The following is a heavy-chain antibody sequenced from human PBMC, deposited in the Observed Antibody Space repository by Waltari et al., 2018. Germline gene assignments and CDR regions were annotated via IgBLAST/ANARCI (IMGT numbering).Heavy chain of an antibody. D-gene: IGHD4-17*01. CDR3: ARGAPYGDYLPCDY. CDR1: GYTFTRYG. V-gene: IGHV1-18*04. J-gene: IGHJ4*02. CDR2: VSPHNGDT. Sequence: KPGASVKVSCKAIGYTFTRYGISWVRQAPGQGLEWMGWVSPHNGDTDYAQKFQGRVTMATDTFMNTAYMELRSLRPDDTAVYYCARGAPYGDYLPCDYWGQGTLVTVSS.